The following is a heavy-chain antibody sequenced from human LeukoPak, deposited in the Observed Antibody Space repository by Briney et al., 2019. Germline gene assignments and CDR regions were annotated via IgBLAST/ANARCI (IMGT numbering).Heavy chain of an antibody. CDR1: GGTFSSYA. D-gene: IGHD3-10*01. Sequence: SVKVSCKASGGTFSSYAISWVRQAPGQGLEWMGGIIPIFGTANYAQKFQGRVTITADESTSTAYMELSSLRSEDTAVYYCAREAKVRGVSSGMDVWGQGTTVTVSS. V-gene: IGHV1-69*13. CDR3: AREAKVRGVSSGMDV. J-gene: IGHJ6*02. CDR2: IIPIFGTA.